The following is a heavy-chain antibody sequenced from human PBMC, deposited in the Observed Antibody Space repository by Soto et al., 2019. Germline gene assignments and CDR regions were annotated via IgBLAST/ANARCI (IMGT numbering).Heavy chain of an antibody. CDR3: ARDPSIWFGGLGGHGAFDI. CDR2: ISSSSSTI. V-gene: IGHV3-48*01. J-gene: IGHJ3*02. CDR1: GFTFSSYS. Sequence: EVQLVESGGGLVQPGGSLRLSCAASGFTFSSYSMNWVRQAPGKGLEWVSYISSSSSTIYYADSVKGRFTISRDNAKNSLYLQMNSLRAEDTAVYYCARDPSIWFGGLGGHGAFDIWGQGTMVTVSS. D-gene: IGHD3-10*01.